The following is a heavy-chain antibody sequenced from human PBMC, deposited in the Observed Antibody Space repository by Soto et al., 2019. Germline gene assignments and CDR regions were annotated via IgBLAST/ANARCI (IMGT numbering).Heavy chain of an antibody. V-gene: IGHV3-30-3*01. J-gene: IGHJ4*02. D-gene: IGHD1-1*01. CDR2: IWYDGSDK. CDR3: ARPRERYSGIDN. Sequence: QVQLVESGGTVVQPGGSLRLSCAASGFPFFTYTMHWVRQAPGKGPEWVSFIWYDGSDKDYAKSVKGRFTISRDNSKSTLFLQMNSLRPEDTGVYYCARPRERYSGIDNWGQGTLVTVSS. CDR1: GFPFFTYT.